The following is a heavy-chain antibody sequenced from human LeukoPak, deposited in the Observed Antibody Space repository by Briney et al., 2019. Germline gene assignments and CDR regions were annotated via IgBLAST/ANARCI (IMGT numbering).Heavy chain of an antibody. CDR2: IYSDDST. CDR1: GLTFNNNY. Sequence: GGSLRLSCAASGLTFNNNYMSWVRQAPGKGPEWVSVIYSDDSTYYADPVKGRFTISTDNSKRTLYLQMSSLRAEDTAVYYCVKEMSVAEWFGELFEWGQGTLVTVSS. J-gene: IGHJ4*02. D-gene: IGHD3-10*01. CDR3: VKEMSVAEWFGELFE. V-gene: IGHV3-66*01.